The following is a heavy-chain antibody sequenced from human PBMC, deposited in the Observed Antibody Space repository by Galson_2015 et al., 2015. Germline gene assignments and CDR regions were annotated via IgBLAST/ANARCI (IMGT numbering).Heavy chain of an antibody. J-gene: IGHJ4*02. CDR1: GFTFSSYA. V-gene: IGHV3-30*18. CDR3: AKITVWAYDSSGYYTRTDY. CDR2: ISYDGSNK. Sequence: SLRLSCAASGFTFSSYAMSWVRQAPGKGLEWVAVISYDGSNKYYADSVKGRFTISRDNSKNTLYLQMNSLRAEDTAVYYCAKITVWAYDSSGYYTRTDYWGQGTLVTVSS. D-gene: IGHD3-22*01.